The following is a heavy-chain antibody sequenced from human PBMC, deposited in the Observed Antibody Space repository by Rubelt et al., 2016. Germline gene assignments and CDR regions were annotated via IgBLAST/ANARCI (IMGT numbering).Heavy chain of an antibody. D-gene: IGHD6-19*01. CDR3: ARDRTWLVPGLDAFDI. CDR2: ISAYNGNT. CDR1: GYTFTSYG. Sequence: QVQLVQSGAEVKKPGASVKVSCKASGYTFTSYGISWVRQAPEQGLEWMGWISAYNGNTNYAQKLQGRVTMATDTATSTAYMELRSLRSDDTAVYYCARDRTWLVPGLDAFDIWGQGTMVTVSS. J-gene: IGHJ3*02. V-gene: IGHV1-18*01.